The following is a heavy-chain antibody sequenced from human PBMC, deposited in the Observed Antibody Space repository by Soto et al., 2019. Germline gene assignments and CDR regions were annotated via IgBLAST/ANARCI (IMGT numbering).Heavy chain of an antibody. CDR2: IYPGDSDT. CDR1: GYSFTSYW. CDR3: ARSSYSSSRYYCMHV. J-gene: IGHJ6*03. Sequence: RESLKISCKGSGYSFTSYWIGWVRQMPGKGLEWMGIIYPGDSDTRYSPSFEGQVTISADKSITTAYLQWSSLKASDTAMYYCARSSYSSSRYYCMHVWHNGPRSPSP. V-gene: IGHV5-51*01. D-gene: IGHD6-6*01.